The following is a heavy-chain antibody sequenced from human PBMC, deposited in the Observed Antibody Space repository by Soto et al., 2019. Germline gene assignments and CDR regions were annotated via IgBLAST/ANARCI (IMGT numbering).Heavy chain of an antibody. J-gene: IGHJ6*02. CDR2: ISSSGSTI. V-gene: IGHV3-48*03. D-gene: IGHD6-6*01. CDR3: ARGRQLVDYYYGMDV. CDR1: GFTFSSYE. Sequence: GGSLRLSCAASGFTFSSYEMNWVRQAPGKGLEWVSYISSSGSTIYYADSVKGRFTISRDNAKNSLYLQMNSLRAEDTAVYYCARGRQLVDYYYGMDVWGQGTTVTVSS.